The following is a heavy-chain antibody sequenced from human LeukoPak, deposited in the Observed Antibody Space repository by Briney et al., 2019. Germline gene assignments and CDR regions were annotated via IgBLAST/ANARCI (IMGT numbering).Heavy chain of an antibody. V-gene: IGHV1-18*01. CDR2: ISAYNGNT. CDR3: ARGEWFGELFLGFDP. D-gene: IGHD3-10*01. CDR1: GYTFTSYG. J-gene: IGHJ5*02. Sequence: GASVKVSCKASGYTFTSYGISWVRQAPGQGLEWMGWISAYNGNTNYAQKLQGRVTMTTDTSTSTAYMELRSLRSDDTAVYYCARGEWFGELFLGFDPWGQGTLVTVSS.